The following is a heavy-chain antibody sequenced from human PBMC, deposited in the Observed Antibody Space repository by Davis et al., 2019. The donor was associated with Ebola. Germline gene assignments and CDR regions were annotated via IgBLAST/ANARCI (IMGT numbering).Heavy chain of an antibody. CDR1: GGSISSSN. CDR2: ISSSSSYI. CDR3: TISGGGDDY. V-gene: IGHV3-21*01. J-gene: IGHJ4*02. D-gene: IGHD3-10*01. Sequence: GGSLRLSCAVSGGSISSSNWWSWVRQPPGKGLEWVSSISSSSSYIYYADSVKGRFTISRDNAKNSLYLQMNSLRAEDTAVYYCTISGGGDDYWGQGTLVTVSS.